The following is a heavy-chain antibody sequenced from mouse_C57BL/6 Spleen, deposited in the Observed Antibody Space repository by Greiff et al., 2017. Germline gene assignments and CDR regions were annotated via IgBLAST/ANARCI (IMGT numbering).Heavy chain of an antibody. CDR1: GYAFSSYW. CDR2: IYPGDGDT. D-gene: IGHD2-1*01. V-gene: IGHV1-80*01. J-gene: IGHJ1*03. Sequence: VKLVESGAELVKPGASVKISCKASGYAFSSYWMNWVKQRPGKGLEWIGQIYPGDGDTNYNGKFKGKATLTADKSSSTAYMQLSSLTSEDSAVYFCARGDYGNWGGYFDVWGTGTTVTVSS. CDR3: ARGDYGNWGGYFDV.